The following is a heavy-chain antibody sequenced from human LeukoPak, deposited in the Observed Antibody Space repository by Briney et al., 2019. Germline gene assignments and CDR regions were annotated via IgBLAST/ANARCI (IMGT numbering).Heavy chain of an antibody. Sequence: ASVKVSCKASGYTFTSHYMHWVRQAPGQGLEWMGIINPSGGSTSYGQKFQGRVTMTRDMSTSTVYMELSSLRSEDTAVYYCARPHYDFWSGYSGVEYFQHWGQGTLVTVSS. CDR2: INPSGGST. J-gene: IGHJ1*01. CDR1: GYTFTSHY. V-gene: IGHV1-46*01. CDR3: ARPHYDFWSGYSGVEYFQH. D-gene: IGHD3-3*01.